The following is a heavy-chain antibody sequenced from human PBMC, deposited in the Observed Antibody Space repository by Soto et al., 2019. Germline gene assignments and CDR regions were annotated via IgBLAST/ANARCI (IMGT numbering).Heavy chain of an antibody. CDR3: ARDRVVVVPAAIYYYYGMDV. CDR1: GYTFTSYG. D-gene: IGHD2-2*02. Sequence: GASVKVSCKASGYTFTSYGISWVRQAPGQGLEWMGWISAYNGNTNYAQKLQGRVTMTTDTSTSTAYMELRSLRSDDTAVYYCARDRVVVVPAAIYYYYGMDVWGQGTTVTVSS. CDR2: ISAYNGNT. J-gene: IGHJ6*02. V-gene: IGHV1-18*04.